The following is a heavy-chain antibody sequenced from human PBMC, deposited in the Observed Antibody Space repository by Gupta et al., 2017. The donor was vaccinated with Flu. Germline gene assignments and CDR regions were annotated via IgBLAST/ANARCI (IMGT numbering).Heavy chain of an antibody. CDR1: GFLFRIFG. CDR3: ARDRGTPGYCSSTDCRIGDY. D-gene: IGHD2-2*01. CDR2: IWYDGNTT. Sequence: QVQMVEFAGGVVQLGRSLRLSCTASGFLFRIFGMQWVRQAPGKGLEWVAVIWYDGNTTFYSDSVKSRFTISRDDSKNTLYLQMNHLRAEDTAVYYCARDRGTPGYCSSTDCRIGDYWGLGTLVTVSS. J-gene: IGHJ4*02. V-gene: IGHV3-33*01.